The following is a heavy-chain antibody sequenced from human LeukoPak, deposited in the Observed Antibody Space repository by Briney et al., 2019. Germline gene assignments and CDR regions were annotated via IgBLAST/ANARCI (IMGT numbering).Heavy chain of an antibody. J-gene: IGHJ4*02. CDR1: GDSVSSSSYY. V-gene: IGHV4-39*01. CDR2: IYYSGST. Sequence: PSETLSLTCTVSGDSVSSSSYYWDWIRQPPGKGLEWIGSIYYSGSTYYSPSLKSRVTISVDTSRNQFSLKLSSVTAADTAVYYCARHQVMGRRDSPFDYWGQGTLVTVSS. D-gene: IGHD3-16*01. CDR3: ARHQVMGRRDSPFDY.